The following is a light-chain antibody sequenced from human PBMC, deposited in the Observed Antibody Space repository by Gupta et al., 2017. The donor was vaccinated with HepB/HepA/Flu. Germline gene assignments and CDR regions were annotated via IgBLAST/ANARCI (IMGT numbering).Light chain of an antibody. CDR3: QSYDSSLSGYVV. Sequence: QSVLTQPPSVSGAPGQRVTISCTGSRSNIGAGYDVHWYQQLPGTAPNLLIYGNSNRPSGVPDRFSGSKSGTSASLAITGLQAEDEADYYCQSYDSSLSGYVVFGGGNKLTVL. J-gene: IGLJ2*01. CDR1: RSNIGAGYD. V-gene: IGLV1-40*01. CDR2: GNS.